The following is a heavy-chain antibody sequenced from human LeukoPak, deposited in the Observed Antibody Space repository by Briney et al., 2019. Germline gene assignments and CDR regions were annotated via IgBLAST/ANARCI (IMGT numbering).Heavy chain of an antibody. J-gene: IGHJ5*02. CDR1: GFTFKDYT. Sequence: GGSLRLSCAASGFTFKDYTMNWVRQSPGKGLQWVSYVSFGSSYISYADSLKGRSTISRDDAKSSVYLEMTSLRTDDTAVYYCARASTEYAVTDGFDTWGPGTLVTVSS. V-gene: IGHV3-21*06. CDR2: VSFGSSYI. CDR3: ARASTEYAVTDGFDT. D-gene: IGHD4-17*01.